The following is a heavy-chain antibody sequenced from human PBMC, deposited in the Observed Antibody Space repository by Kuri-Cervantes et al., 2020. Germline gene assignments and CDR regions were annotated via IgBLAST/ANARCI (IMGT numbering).Heavy chain of an antibody. Sequence: ESLKISCTVSGGSISSSSYYWGWIRQPPGKGLEWIGSIYYSGSTNYNPSLKSRVTISVDTSKNQFSLKLSSVTAADTAVYYCARYSSSWYLDYWGQGTLVTVSS. CDR2: IYYSGST. CDR3: ARYSSSWYLDY. D-gene: IGHD6-13*01. CDR1: GGSISSSSYY. J-gene: IGHJ4*02. V-gene: IGHV4-39*07.